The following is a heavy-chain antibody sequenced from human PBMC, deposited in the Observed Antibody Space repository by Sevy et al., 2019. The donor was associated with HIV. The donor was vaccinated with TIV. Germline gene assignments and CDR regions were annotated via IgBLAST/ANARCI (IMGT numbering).Heavy chain of an antibody. CDR1: GFTFSSYG. J-gene: IGHJ3*02. D-gene: IGHD3-3*01. Sequence: GGSLRLSCAASGFTFSSYGMHWVRQAPGKGLEWVAVIWYDGSNKYYADSVKGRFTISRDNSKNTLYLQMNSLRPEDTAVYYCARVIQYTIFGVVIPNDAFDIWGQGTMVTVSS. CDR2: IWYDGSNK. V-gene: IGHV3-33*01. CDR3: ARVIQYTIFGVVIPNDAFDI.